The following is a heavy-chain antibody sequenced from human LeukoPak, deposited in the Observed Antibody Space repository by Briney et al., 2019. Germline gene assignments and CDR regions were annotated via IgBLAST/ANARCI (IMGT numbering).Heavy chain of an antibody. V-gene: IGHV1-2*02. CDR3: ARGNDYGDHGRDGFDI. J-gene: IGHJ3*02. CDR2: INPNSSGT. CDR1: GYTFTGYY. D-gene: IGHD4-17*01. Sequence: PSVKVSCKSSGYTFTGYYMHWVRQAPGQGLEWMGWINPNSSGTDYAQKFQGRVTMTRDTSISTAYMELRRLRSDDTAVYYCARGNDYGDHGRDGFDIWGQGTLVTVSS.